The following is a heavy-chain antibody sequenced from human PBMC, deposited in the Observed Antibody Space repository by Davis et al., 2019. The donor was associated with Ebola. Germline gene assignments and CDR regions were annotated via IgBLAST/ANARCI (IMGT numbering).Heavy chain of an antibody. CDR2: ISYDGSNK. CDR3: AKDGAEYYDFWSGYFDY. D-gene: IGHD3-3*01. CDR1: GFTFSSYS. V-gene: IGHV3-30*18. Sequence: GGPLRLSCAASGFTFSSYSMNWVRQAPGKGLEWVAVISYDGSNKYYADSVKGRFTISRDNSKNTLYLQMNSLRAEDTAVYYCAKDGAEYYDFWSGYFDYWGQGTLVTVSS. J-gene: IGHJ4*02.